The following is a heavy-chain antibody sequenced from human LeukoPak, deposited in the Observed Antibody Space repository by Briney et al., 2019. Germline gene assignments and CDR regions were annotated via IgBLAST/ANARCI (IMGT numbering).Heavy chain of an antibody. CDR2: IYYSGST. D-gene: IGHD6-13*01. Sequence: SETLSLTCTVSGGSISSYYCSWIRQPPGKGLEWIGYIYYSGSTNYNPSLKSRVTISVDTSKNQFSLKLSSVTAADTAVYYYARGAAATEYYYYYYYMDVWGKGTTVTVSS. J-gene: IGHJ6*03. CDR3: ARGAAATEYYYYYYYMDV. V-gene: IGHV4-59*01. CDR1: GGSISSYY.